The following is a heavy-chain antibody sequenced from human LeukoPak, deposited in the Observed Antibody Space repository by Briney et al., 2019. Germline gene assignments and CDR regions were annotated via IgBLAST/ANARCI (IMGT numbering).Heavy chain of an antibody. CDR2: INPNSGGT. D-gene: IGHD1-26*01. Sequence: ASVKVSCKASGYTFTGYYMHWVRQAPGQGLEWMGWINPNSGGTNYAQKFQGRVTMTRDTSISTAYMELSSLRSEDTAVYYCATPPPRGAPYNWFDPWGQGTLVTVSS. CDR1: GYTFTGYY. CDR3: ATPPPRGAPYNWFDP. J-gene: IGHJ5*02. V-gene: IGHV1-2*02.